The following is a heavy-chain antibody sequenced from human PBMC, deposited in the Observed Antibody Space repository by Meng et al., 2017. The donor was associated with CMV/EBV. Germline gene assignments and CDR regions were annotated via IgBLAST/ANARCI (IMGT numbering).Heavy chain of an antibody. CDR2: IKSKTDGGTT. V-gene: IGHV3-15*01. CDR1: GYTFTSYG. CDR3: TNPSPRRRGYCSSTSCPRWYGMDV. Sequence: SCKASGYTFTSYGISWVRQAPGQGLEWVGRIKSKTDGGTTDYAAPVKGRFTISRDESKNTLYLQMNSLKTEDTAVYYCTNPSPRRRGYCSSTSCPRWYGMDVWGQGTSVTVSS. J-gene: IGHJ6*02. D-gene: IGHD2-2*03.